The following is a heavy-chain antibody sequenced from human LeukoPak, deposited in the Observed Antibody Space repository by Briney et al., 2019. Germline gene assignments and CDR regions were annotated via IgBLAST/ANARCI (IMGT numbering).Heavy chain of an antibody. CDR1: GFTFSSHG. CDR3: AKSSSGRRYLLGDAFDI. V-gene: IGHV3-30*18. J-gene: IGHJ3*02. Sequence: PGGSLRLSCAASGFTFSSHGIHWVRQAPGKGLEWVAVISYAGSDKYYADSVKGRFTISRDNSKNTLYLQMNSLRAEDTAVYYCAKSSSGRRYLLGDAFDIWGQGTMVTVSS. CDR2: ISYAGSDK. D-gene: IGHD1-1*01.